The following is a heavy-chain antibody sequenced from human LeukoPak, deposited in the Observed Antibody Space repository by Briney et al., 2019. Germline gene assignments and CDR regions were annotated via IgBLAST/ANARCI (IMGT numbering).Heavy chain of an antibody. CDR2: IYHSGGT. J-gene: IGHJ4*02. Sequence: SETLSLTCAVSGGSINSTKWWTWVRQPPGKGLEWIGEIYHSGGTNYNPSLKSRVTISADKSRNQFSLKLYSVTAADTAVYYCARGSPWSDYWGQGTLVTVSS. V-gene: IGHV4-4*02. D-gene: IGHD2-8*02. CDR1: GGSINSTKW. CDR3: ARGSPWSDY.